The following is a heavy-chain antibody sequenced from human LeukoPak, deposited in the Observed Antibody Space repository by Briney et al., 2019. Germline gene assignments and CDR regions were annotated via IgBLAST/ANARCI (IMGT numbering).Heavy chain of an antibody. J-gene: IGHJ4*02. D-gene: IGHD6-13*01. V-gene: IGHV4-61*05. Sequence: SETLSLTCTVSGGSISSSSYYWGWIRQPPGKGLEWIGYIYYSGSTNYNPSLKSRVTISVDTSKNQFSLKLSSVTAADTAVYYCARRAAAGIAPDYWGQGTLVTVSS. CDR1: GGSISSSSYY. CDR2: IYYSGST. CDR3: ARRAAAGIAPDY.